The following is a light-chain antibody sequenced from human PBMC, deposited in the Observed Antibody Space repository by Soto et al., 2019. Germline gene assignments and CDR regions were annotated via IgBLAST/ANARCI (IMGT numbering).Light chain of an antibody. J-gene: IGKJ4*01. CDR2: DAS. V-gene: IGKV3-20*01. Sequence: EIVLTQSPGTLSLSPGERATLSCRASQSVSSSYLAWYQQKPGQAPRLLIYDASSRATGIPDGFSGSGSGTDFTLTISRLEPEDFAVYYCQQYGSSLLTFGGGTKVEIK. CDR3: QQYGSSLLT. CDR1: QSVSSSY.